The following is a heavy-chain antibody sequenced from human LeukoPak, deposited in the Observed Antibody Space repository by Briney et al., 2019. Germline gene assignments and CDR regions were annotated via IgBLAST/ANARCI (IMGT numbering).Heavy chain of an antibody. Sequence: AGGSLRLSGAASELTFGSSGTGWVRQAPGKGLKWFSFITPNTVRTSYADSVEGSFTISTATPRNTLYIQMTSLRDEATAVYYCAIMHGYYDGNGYWVQWGQGTLVTVSS. CDR3: AIMHGYYDGNGYWVQ. CDR1: ELTFGSSG. J-gene: IGHJ1*01. V-gene: IGHV3-23*01. CDR2: ITPNTVRT. D-gene: IGHD3-22*01.